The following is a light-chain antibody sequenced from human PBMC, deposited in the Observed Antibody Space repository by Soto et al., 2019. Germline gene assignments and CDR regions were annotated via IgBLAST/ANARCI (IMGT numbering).Light chain of an antibody. CDR3: GTWDSSLSAGHYV. Sequence: QPALTQPPSVSGVPGQKGTISCSGSSSNIGNNYVSWYQQLPGTAPKLLIYENNKRPSGIPDRFSGSKSGTSATLGITGLQTGDEADYYCGTWDSSLSAGHYVFGTGTKVTVL. CDR2: ENN. J-gene: IGLJ1*01. CDR1: SSNIGNNY. V-gene: IGLV1-51*02.